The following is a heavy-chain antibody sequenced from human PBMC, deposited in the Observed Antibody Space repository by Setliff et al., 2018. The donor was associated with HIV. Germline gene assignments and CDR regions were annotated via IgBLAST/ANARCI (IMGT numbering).Heavy chain of an antibody. CDR1: GYTFTNYA. J-gene: IGHJ4*02. D-gene: IGHD4-17*01. CDR3: ARLSPYGDYLLFQY. CDR2: VDTNTGNP. Sequence: GASVKVSCKASGYTFTNYAMNWLRQAPGQGLEWMGWVDTNTGNPTYAQGFTGRFVFSLDTSVSTAFLRISTLKAEDTAVYYCARLSPYGDYLLFQYWGQGTQVTVSS. V-gene: IGHV7-4-1*02.